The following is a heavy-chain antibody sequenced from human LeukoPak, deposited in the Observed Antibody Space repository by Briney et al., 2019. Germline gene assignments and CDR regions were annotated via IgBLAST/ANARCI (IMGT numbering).Heavy chain of an antibody. CDR1: GGSFSGYY. CDR2: INHSGST. Sequence: MASETLSLTCAVYGGSFSGYYWSWIRQPPGKGLEWIGEINHSGSTNYNPSLKSRVTISVDTSKNQFSLKLSSVTAADTAVYYCARKSYSSGWSTKYYFDYWGQGTLVTVSS. D-gene: IGHD6-19*01. CDR3: ARKSYSSGWSTKYYFDY. J-gene: IGHJ4*02. V-gene: IGHV4-34*01.